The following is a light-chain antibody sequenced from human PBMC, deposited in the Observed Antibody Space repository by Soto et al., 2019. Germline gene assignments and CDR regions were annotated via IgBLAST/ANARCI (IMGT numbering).Light chain of an antibody. CDR3: QQSSTTPPT. V-gene: IGKV1-39*01. J-gene: IGKJ4*01. Sequence: DIQMTQSPSSLSASVGDRVTITCRASQSISTYLNWYQQKPGEAPKLLISVASTLQSGVPSRFSSSGSGTVFTFTISSLHPEDFATYFCQQSSTTPPTFGGGTRVEFK. CDR2: VAS. CDR1: QSISTY.